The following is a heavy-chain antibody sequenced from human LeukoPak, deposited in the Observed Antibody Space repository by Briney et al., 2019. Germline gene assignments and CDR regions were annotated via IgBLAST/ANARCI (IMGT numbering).Heavy chain of an antibody. CDR2: ISGGGGST. J-gene: IGHJ4*02. CDR1: GFPLSSYA. D-gene: IGHD6-19*01. CDR3: VNLYSSNY. V-gene: IGHV3-23*01. Sequence: GGSLRLSCAASGFPLSSYAMSWVRQAPGKGREGVPGISGGGGSTFYADSVKGRFTISRDNSKNTLYLQMNSLRAEDTAVYYCVNLYSSNYWGQGTLVTVSS.